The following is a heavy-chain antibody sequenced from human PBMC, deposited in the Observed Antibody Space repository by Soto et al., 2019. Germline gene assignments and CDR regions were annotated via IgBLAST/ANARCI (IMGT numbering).Heavy chain of an antibody. CDR3: AGDLDVPPHYYYYGMDI. CDR2: MGGANGDT. D-gene: IGHD3-10*01. Sequence: VQMLESGGGLVQPGGSLRLSCAASGFIFSDYAMSWVRQAPGKGLEWVAGMGGANGDTYYAESVRGRFAIFRDNSKSTLFLQMNSLRAEDTAVYYCAGDLDVPPHYYYYGMDIWGQGTPGTVSS. J-gene: IGHJ6*02. CDR1: GFIFSDYA. V-gene: IGHV3-23*01.